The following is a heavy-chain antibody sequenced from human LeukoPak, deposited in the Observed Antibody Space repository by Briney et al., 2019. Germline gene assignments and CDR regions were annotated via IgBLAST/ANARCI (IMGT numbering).Heavy chain of an antibody. CDR2: MNPNSGNT. D-gene: IGHD3/OR15-3a*01. CDR1: GYTFTSYD. J-gene: IGHJ6*02. Sequence: ASVKVSCKASGYTFTSYDINWVRQATGQGLERMGGMNPNSGNTGYAQKFQGRVTMTRNTSISTAYMELSSLRSEDTAVYYCARGGGYPMIFGVVIIQDYYYYGMDVWGQGTTVTVSS. V-gene: IGHV1-8*01. CDR3: ARGGGYPMIFGVVIIQDYYYYGMDV.